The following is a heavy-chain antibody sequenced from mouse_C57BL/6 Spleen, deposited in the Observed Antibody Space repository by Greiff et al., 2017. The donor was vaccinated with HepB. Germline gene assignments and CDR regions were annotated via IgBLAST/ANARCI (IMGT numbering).Heavy chain of an antibody. D-gene: IGHD2-1*01. V-gene: IGHV1-54*01. CDR1: GYAFTNYL. CDR3: AYGNYSWFAY. Sequence: QVQLQQSGAELVRPGTSVKVSCKASGYAFTNYLIEWVKQRPGQGLEWIGVINPGSGGTNYNEKFKGKATLTADKSSSTAYMPLSSLTSEDSAVYFCAYGNYSWFAYWGQGTLVTVSA. J-gene: IGHJ3*01. CDR2: INPGSGGT.